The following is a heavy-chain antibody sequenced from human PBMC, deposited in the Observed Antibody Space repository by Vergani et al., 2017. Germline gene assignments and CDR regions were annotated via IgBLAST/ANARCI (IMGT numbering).Heavy chain of an antibody. CDR3: ATPQTVTTGGMEV. CDR1: GYTFTDHY. Sequence: EVQLVQSGAEVKKPGATMKISCKVSGYTFTDHYMHWVKQAPGKGLEWMGLVDPEDGETRYAEKFKGRVTIAADTSTDTDHLELSSLRSEDTAVYYCATPQTVTTGGMEVWGQGTTVIVSS. J-gene: IGHJ6*02. CDR2: VDPEDGET. D-gene: IGHD4-17*01. V-gene: IGHV1-69-2*01.